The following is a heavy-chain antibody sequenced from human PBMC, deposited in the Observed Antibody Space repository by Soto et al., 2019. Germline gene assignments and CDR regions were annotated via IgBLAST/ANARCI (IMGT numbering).Heavy chain of an antibody. CDR2: ISYDGSNK. CDR3: ARDLLRFLEWPRPYYYGTDV. J-gene: IGHJ6*02. CDR1: GFTFSSYA. D-gene: IGHD3-3*01. V-gene: IGHV3-30-3*01. Sequence: GVSLRLACEASGFTFSSYAMHWVRQAPGKGLEWVAVISYDGSNKYYADSVKGRFTISRDNSKNTLYLQMNSLRAEDTAVYYCARDLLRFLEWPRPYYYGTDVWGQGT.